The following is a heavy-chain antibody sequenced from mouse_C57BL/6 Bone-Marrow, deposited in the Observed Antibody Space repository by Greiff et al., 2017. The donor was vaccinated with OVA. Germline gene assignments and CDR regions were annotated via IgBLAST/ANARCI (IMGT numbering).Heavy chain of an antibody. Sequence: VHVKQSGAELVRPGASVKLSCTASGFNIKDDYMHWVKQRPEQGLEWIGWIDPENGDTEYASKFQGKATITADTSSNTAYLQLSSLTSEDTAVYYCTTWPRYFDVWGTGTTVTVSS. J-gene: IGHJ1*03. CDR1: GFNIKDDY. V-gene: IGHV14-4*01. D-gene: IGHD6-1*01. CDR3: TTWPRYFDV. CDR2: IDPENGDT.